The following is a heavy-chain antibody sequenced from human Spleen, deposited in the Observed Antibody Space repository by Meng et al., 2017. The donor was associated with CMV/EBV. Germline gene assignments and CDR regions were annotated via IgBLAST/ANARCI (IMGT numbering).Heavy chain of an antibody. V-gene: IGHV1-69*05. Sequence: SVKVSCKASEDTFNNYAINWVRQAPGQGLEWMGGIIPIFGTANYAQKFQGRVTITTDESTSTAYMELSSLRSEDTAVYYCARERITGTTNRAFDYWGQGTLVTVSS. D-gene: IGHD1-7*01. CDR1: EDTFNNYA. CDR3: ARERITGTTNRAFDY. J-gene: IGHJ4*02. CDR2: IIPIFGTA.